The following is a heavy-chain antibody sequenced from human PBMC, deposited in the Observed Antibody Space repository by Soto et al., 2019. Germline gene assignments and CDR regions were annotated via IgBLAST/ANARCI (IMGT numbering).Heavy chain of an antibody. D-gene: IGHD1-7*01. CDR3: ARDGIGGTAVRGFLDY. J-gene: IGHJ4*02. Sequence: QVQLVESGGGVVQPGGSLRLSCAASGSIFSGYGMHWVRQAPGKGLAWVAVIWYDGSNTYYADSVKGRFSISRDNSNNMLDLQMNSLRAEDTAVYYCARDGIGGTAVRGFLDYWGQGTLSPSPQ. CDR2: IWYDGSNT. V-gene: IGHV3-33*01. CDR1: GSIFSGYG.